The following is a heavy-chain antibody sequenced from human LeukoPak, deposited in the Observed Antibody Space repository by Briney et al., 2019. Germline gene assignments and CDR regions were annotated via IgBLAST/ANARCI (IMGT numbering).Heavy chain of an antibody. CDR3: AGDKTTGGWYEFDY. V-gene: IGHV3-53*01. Sequence: GGSLRLSCAASGFTVSSNYMSWVRQGPGKGLECVSVISNDGDTYYADSVKGRFTISRDTSKNTVSLQMNSLRAEDTAVYYCAGDKTTGGWYEFDYWGQGTLVTVSS. J-gene: IGHJ4*02. CDR2: ISNDGDT. D-gene: IGHD6-19*01. CDR1: GFTVSSNY.